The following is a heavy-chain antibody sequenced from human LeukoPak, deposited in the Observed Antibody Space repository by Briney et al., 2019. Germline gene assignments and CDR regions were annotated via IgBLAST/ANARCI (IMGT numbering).Heavy chain of an antibody. J-gene: IGHJ4*02. CDR1: GGTFSSYT. Sequence: SVKVSCKASGGTFSSYTISWVRQAPGQGLEWMGRIIPILGIANYAQKFQGRVTITADKSTSTAYMELSSLRSEDTAMYYCARGGGPYCGGDCYRDWGQGTLVTVSS. D-gene: IGHD2-21*01. V-gene: IGHV1-69*02. CDR2: IIPILGIA. CDR3: ARGGGPYCGGDCYRD.